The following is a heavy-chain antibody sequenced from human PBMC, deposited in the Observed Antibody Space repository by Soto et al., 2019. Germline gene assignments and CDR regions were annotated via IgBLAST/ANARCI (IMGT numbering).Heavy chain of an antibody. J-gene: IGHJ3*02. CDR1: GGSISSYY. V-gene: IGHV4-59*01. D-gene: IGHD6-13*01. CDR2: IYYSGST. CDR3: ARDAGYSTTWRDAFDI. Sequence: SETLSLTCTVSGGSISSYYWSWIRQPPGKGLEWIGYIYYSGSTNYNPSLKSRVTISVDTSKNQFSLKLSSVTAADTAVYYCARDAGYSTTWRDAFDIWGQGTMVTVSS.